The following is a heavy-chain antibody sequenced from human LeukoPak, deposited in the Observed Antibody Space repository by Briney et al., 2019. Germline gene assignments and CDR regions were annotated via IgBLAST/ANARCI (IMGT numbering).Heavy chain of an antibody. CDR2: IYPCDSDT. CDR1: GYSFTSYW. D-gene: IGHD3-22*01. Sequence: GESLKISCKGSGYSFTSYWIGWVRQMPRKGLEWMGIIYPCDSDTRYSPSFQGQVTISADKSISTAYLQWSSLKASDTAMYYCARQEDYYDSSGYYYHWGQGTLVTVSS. J-gene: IGHJ5*02. V-gene: IGHV5-51*01. CDR3: ARQEDYYDSSGYYYH.